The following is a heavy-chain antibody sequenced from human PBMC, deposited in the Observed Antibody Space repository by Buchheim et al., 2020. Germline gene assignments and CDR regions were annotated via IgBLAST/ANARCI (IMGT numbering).Heavy chain of an antibody. CDR1: GFTFSNYW. CDR3: AKDQRYDFWSGYGSYYYYYMDV. J-gene: IGHJ6*03. CDR2: INSDGSST. D-gene: IGHD3-3*01. V-gene: IGHV3-74*01. Sequence: EVQLVESGGGLVQPGGSLRLSCAASGFTFSNYWMHWVRQAPGKGLVWVSRINSDGSSTSYADSVKGRFTISRDNSKNTLYLQMNSLRAEDTAVYYCAKDQRYDFWSGYGSYYYYYMDVWGKGTT.